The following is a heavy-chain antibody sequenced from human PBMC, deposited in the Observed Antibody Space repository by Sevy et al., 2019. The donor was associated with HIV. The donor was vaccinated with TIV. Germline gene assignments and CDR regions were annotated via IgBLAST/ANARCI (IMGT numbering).Heavy chain of an antibody. CDR3: ARDMVVVPAAILRYYYGMDV. Sequence: GGSLRLSCAASGFTFSSYAMHWVRQAPGKGLEWVAVISYDGSNKYYADSVKGRFTISRDNSKNTLYLQMNSLRAEDMAVYYCARDMVVVPAAILRYYYGMDVWGQGTTVTVSS. CDR1: GFTFSSYA. V-gene: IGHV3-30*04. CDR2: ISYDGSNK. J-gene: IGHJ6*02. D-gene: IGHD2-2*01.